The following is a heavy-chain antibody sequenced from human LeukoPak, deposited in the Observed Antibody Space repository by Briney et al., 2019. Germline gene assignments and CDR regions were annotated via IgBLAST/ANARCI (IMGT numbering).Heavy chain of an antibody. J-gene: IGHJ4*02. D-gene: IGHD6-13*01. CDR1: GFTFSSYT. V-gene: IGHV3-21*01. Sequence: GGSLRLSCAASGFTFSSYTMNWVRQAPGKGLEWVSSISGSSRHKYYADSVKGRFTISRDNAKNSLYLQMNSLRAEDTAVYYCARTASFAAGYYIDYWGQGTLVTVSS. CDR2: ISGSSRHK. CDR3: ARTASFAAGYYIDY.